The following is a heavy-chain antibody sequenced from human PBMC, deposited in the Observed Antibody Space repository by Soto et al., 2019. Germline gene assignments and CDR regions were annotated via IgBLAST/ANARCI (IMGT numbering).Heavy chain of an antibody. D-gene: IGHD6-13*01. CDR1: GFTFSSYA. J-gene: IGHJ5*02. CDR3: AKLGDEQQLVLHAAANWFEP. V-gene: IGHV3-23*01. CDR2: ISVSGGST. Sequence: WGSLRLSCAASGFTFSSYAMSWVRQAPGKGLEWVSAISVSGGSTYNADSVKGRFTISRDNPKNTLYLQMNSLRAEDTAVYYCAKLGDEQQLVLHAAANWFEPWGKENMLNTSS.